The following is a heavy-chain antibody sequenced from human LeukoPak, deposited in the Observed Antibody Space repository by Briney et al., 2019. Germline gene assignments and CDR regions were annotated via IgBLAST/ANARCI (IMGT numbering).Heavy chain of an antibody. Sequence: GGSLRLSCTASGFNFSTYALPWVRQAPGKGLDWVARISHGAINKFYSDSVKGRFTVSRDDSKDTLYLHLNTLRPEDTALYYCAQRPRGYALDLGGQGTMVTVSS. D-gene: IGHD6-25*01. CDR3: AQRPRGYALDL. V-gene: IGHV3-30-3*01. CDR1: GFNFSTYA. J-gene: IGHJ3*01. CDR2: ISHGAINK.